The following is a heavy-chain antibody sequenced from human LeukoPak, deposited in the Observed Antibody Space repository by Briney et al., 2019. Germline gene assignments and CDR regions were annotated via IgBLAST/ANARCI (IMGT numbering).Heavy chain of an antibody. CDR2: IKQDGSEK. CDR1: GFTFSSYW. CDR3: ARKNGSGSYYTLYYYYYMDV. J-gene: IGHJ6*03. Sequence: GGSLRLSCAASGFTFSSYWMSWVRQAPGKGLEWVANIKQDGSEKYYVDSVKGRFTISRDNAKNSLYLQMNSLRAEDTAVYYCARKNGSGSYYTLYYYYYMDVWGKGTTVTVSS. D-gene: IGHD3-10*01. V-gene: IGHV3-7*01.